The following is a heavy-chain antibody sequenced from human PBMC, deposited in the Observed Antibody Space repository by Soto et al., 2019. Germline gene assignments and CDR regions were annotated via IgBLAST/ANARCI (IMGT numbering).Heavy chain of an antibody. Sequence: GGSLRLSCAASGITVSNNYMSWVRQGPGKGPEWVSVIYSAGSTFYADSVTGRFTISRDNSKNTVYLQMNSLRAEDTAVYYCARDVGVWGRGTTVTVSS. CDR2: IYSAGST. V-gene: IGHV3-66*01. CDR1: GITVSNNY. J-gene: IGHJ6*04. CDR3: ARDVGV.